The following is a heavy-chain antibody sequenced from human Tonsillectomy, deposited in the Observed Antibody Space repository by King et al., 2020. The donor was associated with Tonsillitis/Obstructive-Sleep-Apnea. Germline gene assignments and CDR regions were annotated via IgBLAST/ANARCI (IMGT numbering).Heavy chain of an antibody. J-gene: IGHJ4*02. Sequence: VTLKESGPALVKPTQTLTLTCTFSGFSLSTSEMCVSWIRQPPGKALEWLARIDWDDDKYYSTSLKTRLTISKDTSKNQVVLTMTNMDPVDTATYYGARILPGRSGYYWDFDYWGQGTLVTVSS. CDR1: GFSLSTSEMC. CDR3: ARILPGRSGYYWDFDY. CDR2: IDWDDDK. V-gene: IGHV2-70*11. D-gene: IGHD3-3*01.